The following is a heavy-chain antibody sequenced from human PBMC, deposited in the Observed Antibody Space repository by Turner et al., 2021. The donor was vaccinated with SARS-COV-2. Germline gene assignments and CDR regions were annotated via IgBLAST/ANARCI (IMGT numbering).Heavy chain of an antibody. CDR3: GRHELEMTTIRDPFDI. V-gene: IGHV4-39*01. CDR2: ISNRGRT. Sequence: QLQLQESGPGLVKPSETLSLTCTVSGGSFTSSSYYWGWIRQPPGKGLEWIGSISNRGRTYQNPSLKSRVTISGDTSKNQFSLKLISVTAADTAVYYCGRHELEMTTIRDPFDIWGQGTMVTISS. D-gene: IGHD4-4*01. J-gene: IGHJ3*02. CDR1: GGSFTSSSYY.